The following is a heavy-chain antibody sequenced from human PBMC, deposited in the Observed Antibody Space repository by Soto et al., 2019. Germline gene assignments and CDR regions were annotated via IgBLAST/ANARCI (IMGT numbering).Heavy chain of an antibody. Sequence: PGGSLRLSCEASGFEFSSYTITGVRQAAGKGLEYVSGITRSADLSFHADSVKGRFTISSDNSQNTLFLQMNSLTPEDTAVYYCARGPRSCSYTSCYTIDYWGQGTLVTVSS. CDR3: ARGPRSCSYTSCYTIDY. CDR1: GFEFSSYT. V-gene: IGHV3-23*01. CDR2: ITRSADLS. J-gene: IGHJ4*02. D-gene: IGHD2-2*02.